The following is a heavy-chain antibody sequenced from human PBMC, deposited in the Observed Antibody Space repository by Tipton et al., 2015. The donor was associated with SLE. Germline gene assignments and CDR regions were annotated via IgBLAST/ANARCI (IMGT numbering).Heavy chain of an antibody. CDR2: IYSNGNT. CDR1: GASFNSGGYY. CDR3: ARAIRFFDY. V-gene: IGHV4-31*03. J-gene: IGHJ4*02. D-gene: IGHD2-21*01. Sequence: TLSLTCTVSGASFNSGGYYWSWIRQHPEKGLEWFGYIYSNGNTYFNPSLKSRLTISLDTSQNQFSLSLTSVTAADTAVYYCARAIRFFDYWGRGTLVTVSS.